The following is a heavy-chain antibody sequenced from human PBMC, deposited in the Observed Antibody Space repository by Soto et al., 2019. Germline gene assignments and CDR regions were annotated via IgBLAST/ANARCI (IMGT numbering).Heavy chain of an antibody. D-gene: IGHD3-3*01. CDR3: ARDAAFWSGRNLNWFDS. CDR2: INTYKGDT. V-gene: IGHV1-18*04. J-gene: IGHJ5*01. Sequence: QVHLVQSGAEVKEPGASVKVSCKASGYTFRNYAITWVRQAPGQGLEWLGWINTYKGDTNSAHKFQGRVTMTTDSSTSTAYRELRSLRSDDTAIYYCARDAAFWSGRNLNWFDSWGQGTLVTVSS. CDR1: GYTFRNYA.